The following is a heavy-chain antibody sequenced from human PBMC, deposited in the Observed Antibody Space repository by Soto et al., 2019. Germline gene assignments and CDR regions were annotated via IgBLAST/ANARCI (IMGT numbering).Heavy chain of an antibody. V-gene: IGHV1-69*06. D-gene: IGHD3-3*01. Sequence: SVKVSCKASGGTLSSFINYPINWVRQAPGQGLEWMGGIVPNVGTVNYAQKFQGRVTITADKSAGTAYMEVSSLRSEDTALYYCARRDTSGFLRYFDNWGQGTLVTVSS. CDR1: GGTLSSFINYP. CDR2: IVPNVGTV. J-gene: IGHJ4*02. CDR3: ARRDTSGFLRYFDN.